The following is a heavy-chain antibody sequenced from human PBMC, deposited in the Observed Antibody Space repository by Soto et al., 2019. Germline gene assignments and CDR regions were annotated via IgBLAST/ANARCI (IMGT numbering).Heavy chain of an antibody. V-gene: IGHV4-59*01. CDR1: GGSISTYY. D-gene: IGHD3-10*01. CDR3: AREETKRLTRSWVGWFDP. Sequence: PSETLSLTCSVSGGSISTYYWSWIRQPPGKGLEWIGYIHYSGNTKYNPSLNSRVAISVDTSKNQISLRLSSVTAADTAVYYCAREETKRLTRSWVGWFDPWGPGTLVTVSS. J-gene: IGHJ5*02. CDR2: IHYSGNT.